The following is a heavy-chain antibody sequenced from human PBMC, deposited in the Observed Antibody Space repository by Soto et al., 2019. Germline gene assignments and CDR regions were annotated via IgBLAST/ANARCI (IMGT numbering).Heavy chain of an antibody. CDR2: ISYDGSNK. CDR3: AKDSGYGAYDPNFDY. CDR1: GFTFSSYG. J-gene: IGHJ4*02. Sequence: QVQLVESGGGVVQPGRSLRLSCAASGFTFSSYGMHWVRQAPGKGLEWVAVISYDGSNKYYADSVKGRFTISRNNSKNTLYLQMSSLRAEDTAVYYCAKDSGYGAYDPNFDYWGQGTLVTVSS. V-gene: IGHV3-30*18. D-gene: IGHD4-17*01.